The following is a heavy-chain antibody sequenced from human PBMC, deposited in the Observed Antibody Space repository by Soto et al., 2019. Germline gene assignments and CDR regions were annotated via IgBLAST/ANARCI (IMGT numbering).Heavy chain of an antibody. Sequence: SEALSLTCAVYGGSFSDYYWSWIRPPPGKGPEWIGEINHSGSTNYNPSLKSRLTISVDTPKNQFSLKLTSVTAADTAVYYCARGPYYYGTTTGYYPAFWYFDHWGRGSLVTVSS. CDR1: GGSFSDYY. CDR2: INHSGST. CDR3: ARGPYYYGTTTGYYPAFWYFDH. D-gene: IGHD3-10*01. J-gene: IGHJ4*02. V-gene: IGHV4-34*01.